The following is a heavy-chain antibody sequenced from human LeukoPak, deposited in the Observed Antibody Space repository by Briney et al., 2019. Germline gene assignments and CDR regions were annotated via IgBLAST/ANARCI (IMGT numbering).Heavy chain of an antibody. CDR1: GYRFTNYR. CDR3: ARLDEDFYYDGSGYNF. D-gene: IGHD3-22*01. V-gene: IGHV5-51*01. Sequence: GESLKISCRASGYRFTNYRIAWVRQMPGRGRGWMGIIYPGDSETTYSPSFQGQVTISVDKAINTAYLQWRTLKTSDTAMYYCARLDEDFYYDGSGYNFWGQGTLVTVSS. J-gene: IGHJ4*02. CDR2: IYPGDSET.